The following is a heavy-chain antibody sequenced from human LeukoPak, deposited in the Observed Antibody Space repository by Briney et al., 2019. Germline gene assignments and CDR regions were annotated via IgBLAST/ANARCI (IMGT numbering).Heavy chain of an antibody. J-gene: IGHJ4*01. CDR3: ARDNDKVVDH. CDR2: ITAYNGNR. Sequence: ASVKVSCKTSGYTFSNYGISWVRRAPGQGLEWMGWITAYNGNRLYAQRFQGRITLTTDTSTSTSYMELRSLEYDDTAIYYCARDNDKVVDHWGQGTLVTVSS. CDR1: GYTFSNYG. V-gene: IGHV1-18*01. D-gene: IGHD1-1*01.